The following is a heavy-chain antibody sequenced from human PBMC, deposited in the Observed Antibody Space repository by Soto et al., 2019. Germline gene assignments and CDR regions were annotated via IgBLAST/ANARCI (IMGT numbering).Heavy chain of an antibody. Sequence: ASVKVSCKASGSTFTRPGISWVRQAPGQGIEWMGWTSAYNGNTNYAQKLQGRVTMTTDTSTSTAYMELRSLRSDDTAVYYRSRHLPYYYDSSGYPSFVYWGQGTLLTVSS. CDR3: SRHLPYYYDSSGYPSFVY. V-gene: IGHV1-18*01. CDR2: TSAYNGNT. D-gene: IGHD3-22*01. J-gene: IGHJ4*02. CDR1: GSTFTRPG.